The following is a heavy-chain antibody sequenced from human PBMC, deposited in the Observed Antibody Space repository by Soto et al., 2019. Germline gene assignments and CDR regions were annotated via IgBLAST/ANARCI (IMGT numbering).Heavy chain of an antibody. Sequence: QVQLVQSGAEVKKPGSSVKVSCKASGGTFSSYAISWVRQAPGQGLEWMGGIIPIFGTANYGQKFEGRLTITADKSTSAASMELSSLRSEDTAVYYCARTHLRYYYDSSGRRQGGPLDYWGQGTLVTVSS. CDR3: ARTHLRYYYDSSGRRQGGPLDY. D-gene: IGHD3-22*01. CDR1: GGTFSSYA. V-gene: IGHV1-69*06. CDR2: IIPIFGTA. J-gene: IGHJ4*02.